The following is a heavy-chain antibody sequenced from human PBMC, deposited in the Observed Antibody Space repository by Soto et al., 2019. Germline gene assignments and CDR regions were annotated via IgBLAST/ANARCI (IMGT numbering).Heavy chain of an antibody. V-gene: IGHV3-48*02. CDR2: ISSSSSTI. J-gene: IGHJ4*02. CDR3: ARTDLVEMATIVFDY. D-gene: IGHD5-12*01. CDR1: GFTFSSYA. Sequence: GGSLRLSCAASGFTFSSYAMHWVRQAPGKGLEWVSYISSSSSTIYYADSVKGRFTISRDNAKNSLYLQMNSLRDEDTAVYYCARTDLVEMATIVFDYWGQGTLVTVSS.